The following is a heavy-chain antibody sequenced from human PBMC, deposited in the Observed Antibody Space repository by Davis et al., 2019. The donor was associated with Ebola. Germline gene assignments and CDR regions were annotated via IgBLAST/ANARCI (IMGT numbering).Heavy chain of an antibody. CDR3: AKPPNNIVGAIYYFDY. CDR1: GFTFSSYA. Sequence: PGGSLRLSCAASGFTFSSYAMSWVRQAPGKGLEGASSISGSGGSPYSADSVKGRFTISRDNSQNTLYMQMNSLRAEDTAVYYCAKPPNNIVGAIYYFDYWGQGTLVTVSS. D-gene: IGHD1-26*01. V-gene: IGHV3-23*01. J-gene: IGHJ4*02. CDR2: ISGSGGSP.